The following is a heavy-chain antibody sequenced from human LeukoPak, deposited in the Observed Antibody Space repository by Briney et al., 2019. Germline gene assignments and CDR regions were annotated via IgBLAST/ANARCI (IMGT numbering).Heavy chain of an antibody. CDR1: GGSISSSSYY. D-gene: IGHD5-18*01. CDR3: ARGLSESTAMVNY. V-gene: IGHV4-39*07. Sequence: SETLSLTCTVSGGSISSSSYYWGWIRQPPGKGLEWIGSIYYSGSTYYNPSLKSRVTISVDTSKNQFSLKLSSVTAADTAVYYCARGLSESTAMVNYWGQGTLVTVSS. J-gene: IGHJ4*02. CDR2: IYYSGST.